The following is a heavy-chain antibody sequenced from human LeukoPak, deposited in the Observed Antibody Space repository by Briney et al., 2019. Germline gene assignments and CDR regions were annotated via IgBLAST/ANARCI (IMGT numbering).Heavy chain of an antibody. J-gene: IGHJ5*02. CDR3: ARDNSLQDMAWWFDP. Sequence: ASVKVSCKASGYTFTSYGISWVRQAPGQGLEWMGWISAYNGNTNYAQKLQGRVTLTRDMSTSTDYMELSSLRSEDTAVYYCARDNSLQDMAWWFDPWGQGTLAIVSS. CDR1: GYTFTSYG. V-gene: IGHV1-18*01. CDR2: ISAYNGNT. D-gene: IGHD5-24*01.